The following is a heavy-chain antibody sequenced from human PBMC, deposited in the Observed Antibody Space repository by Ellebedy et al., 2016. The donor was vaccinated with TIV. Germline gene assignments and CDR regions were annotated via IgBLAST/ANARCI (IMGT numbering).Heavy chain of an antibody. CDR3: AKAPQRIQLWLLGGSPVDY. CDR1: GFTFSSYA. CDR2: ISGSGGST. J-gene: IGHJ4*02. D-gene: IGHD5-18*01. V-gene: IGHV3-23*01. Sequence: GESLKTSXAASGFTFSSYAMSWVRQAPGKGLEWVSAISGSGGSTYYADSVKGRFTISRDNSKNTLYLQMNSLRAEDTAVYYCAKAPQRIQLWLLGGSPVDYWGQGTLVTVSS.